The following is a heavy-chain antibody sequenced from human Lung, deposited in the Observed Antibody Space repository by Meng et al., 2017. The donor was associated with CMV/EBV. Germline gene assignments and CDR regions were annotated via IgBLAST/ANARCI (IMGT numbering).Heavy chain of an antibody. J-gene: IGHJ1*01. V-gene: IGHV3-7*01. Sequence: SCAASGFTFRTSWMSWVRQAPGRGLEWVANIKHDGSEEYYVDSLTGRFTISRDNAKNSLYLQMNSLRAEDTALYYCARDPGFGAREFWGQGTLVNGAS. CDR2: IKHDGSEE. CDR1: GFTFRTSW. D-gene: IGHD3-10*01. CDR3: ARDPGFGAREF.